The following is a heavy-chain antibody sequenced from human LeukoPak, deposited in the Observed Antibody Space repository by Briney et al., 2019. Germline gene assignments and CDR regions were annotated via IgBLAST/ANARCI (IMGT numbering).Heavy chain of an antibody. CDR1: GYTLTELS. CDR2: IIPIFGTA. D-gene: IGHD3-3*01. V-gene: IGHV1-69*05. Sequence: GASVKVSCKVSGYTLTELSMHWVRQAPGQGLEWRGGIIPIFGTANYAQKFQGRVTITTDESTSTAYMELSSLRSEDTAVYYCARATLTIFGVVSGFDYWGQGTLVTVSS. J-gene: IGHJ4*02. CDR3: ARATLTIFGVVSGFDY.